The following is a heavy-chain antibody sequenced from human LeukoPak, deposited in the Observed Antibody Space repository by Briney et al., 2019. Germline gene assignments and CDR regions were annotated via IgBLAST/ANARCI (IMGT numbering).Heavy chain of an antibody. CDR2: INHSGST. J-gene: IGHJ4*02. D-gene: IGHD2-2*01. Sequence: SETLSLTCAVYGGSFSGYYWSWIRQPPGKGLEWIGEINHSGSTNYNPSLKSRVTISVDTSKNQFSLKLSSVTAADTAVYYCARASRWDCSSTSCQRGIDYWGQGTLVTVSS. V-gene: IGHV4-34*01. CDR1: GGSFSGYY. CDR3: ARASRWDCSSTSCQRGIDY.